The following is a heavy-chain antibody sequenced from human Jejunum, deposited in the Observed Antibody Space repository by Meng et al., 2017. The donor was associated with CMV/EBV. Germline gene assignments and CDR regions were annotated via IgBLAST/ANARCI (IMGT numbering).Heavy chain of an antibody. D-gene: IGHD4-11*01. CDR2: IYTGGTT. J-gene: IGHJ4*02. V-gene: IGHV3-53*05. CDR3: ARENDYRNYFDQ. CDR1: GFTGSSDY. Sequence: AASGFTGSSDYMTWVRQAPGKGLEWVSVIYTGGTTHYADSVMGRFTISRDNSKNTLYLQMNSLRGEDTAIYYCARENDYRNYFDQWGQGTLVTVSS.